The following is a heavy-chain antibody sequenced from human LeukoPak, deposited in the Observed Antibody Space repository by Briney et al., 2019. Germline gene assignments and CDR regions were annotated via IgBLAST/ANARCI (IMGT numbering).Heavy chain of an antibody. CDR1: GFTFSSYA. Sequence: GGSLRLSCAASGFTFSSYAMNWVRQAPGKGLEWVSTISGSGDSTYYADSVKGRFTISRDNSKNTLYLQVNVLRAEDTAVYYCARDRGYSCGYWGQGTLVTVSS. D-gene: IGHD5-18*01. CDR3: ARDRGYSCGY. V-gene: IGHV3-23*01. CDR2: ISGSGDST. J-gene: IGHJ4*02.